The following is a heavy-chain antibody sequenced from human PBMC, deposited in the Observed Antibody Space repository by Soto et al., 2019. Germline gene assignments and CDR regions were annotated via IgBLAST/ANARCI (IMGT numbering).Heavy chain of an antibody. CDR2: ITSSGDSI. CDR1: GFRFGEHS. V-gene: IGHV3-48*02. J-gene: IGHJ4*02. CDR3: ARLPKGSMVTS. Sequence: VGSLRLSCAASGFRFGEHSMNWVRQAPGKGLEWLSYITSSGDSIYYADSVKGRFTVSRDNAKNSLFLHMNSLRDDDTAVYYCARLPKGSMVTSWGQGTLVTVSS. D-gene: IGHD2-21*02.